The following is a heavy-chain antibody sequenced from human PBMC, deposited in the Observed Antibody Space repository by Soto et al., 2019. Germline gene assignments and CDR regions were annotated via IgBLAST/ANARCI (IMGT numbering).Heavy chain of an antibody. CDR1: GGSFSGYY. J-gene: IGHJ4*02. CDR2: INHSGST. D-gene: IGHD6-19*01. Sequence: PSETLSLTGAVYGGSFSGYYWSWIRQPPGKGLEWIGEINHSGSTNYNPSLKSRVTISVDTSKNQFSLKLSSVTAADTAVYYCAGLAVAGTAYDYWGQGTLVTVSS. V-gene: IGHV4-34*01. CDR3: AGLAVAGTAYDY.